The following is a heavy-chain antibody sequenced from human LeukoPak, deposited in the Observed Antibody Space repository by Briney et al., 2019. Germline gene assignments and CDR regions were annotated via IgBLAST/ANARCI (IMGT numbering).Heavy chain of an antibody. CDR3: AREYSDYFPMDV. CDR1: GYSFNSYW. Sequence: GESLKISCKGSGYSFNSYWINWVRQMPGKGLEWMGRIDPSDSYINYCPSFQGHVTISTDKSLSTAYLQWSSLKASDTAMYYCAREYSDYFPMDVWGQGTTVTVSS. D-gene: IGHD4-11*01. J-gene: IGHJ6*02. V-gene: IGHV5-10-1*01. CDR2: IDPSDSYI.